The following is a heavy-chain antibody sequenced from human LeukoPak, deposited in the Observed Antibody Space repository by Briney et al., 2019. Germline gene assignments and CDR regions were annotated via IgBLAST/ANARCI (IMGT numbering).Heavy chain of an antibody. Sequence: SETLSLTCAVYGGSFSGYYWGWIRQPPGKGLEWIGSIYYSGSTYYNPSLKSRVTISVDTSKSQFSLKLSSVTAADTAVYYCASPVTYYYDSSGYYYSHWGQGTLVTVSS. J-gene: IGHJ4*02. D-gene: IGHD3-22*01. CDR1: GGSFSGYY. CDR2: IYYSGST. V-gene: IGHV4-39*01. CDR3: ASPVTYYYDSSGYYYSH.